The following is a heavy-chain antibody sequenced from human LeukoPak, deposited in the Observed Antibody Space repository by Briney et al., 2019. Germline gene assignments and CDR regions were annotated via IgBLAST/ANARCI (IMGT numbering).Heavy chain of an antibody. CDR3: ARVLCSGGTCLDAFDI. D-gene: IGHD2-15*01. CDR1: GFTFSTYW. Sequence: GGSLRLSCAASGFTFSTYWMHWVRQAPGKGLVWVSRINSDGSSTSYADSVKGRFTISRDNSKNTLYLQMNSLRAEDTAVYYCARVLCSGGTCLDAFDIWGQGTMVTVSS. V-gene: IGHV3-74*01. CDR2: INSDGSST. J-gene: IGHJ3*02.